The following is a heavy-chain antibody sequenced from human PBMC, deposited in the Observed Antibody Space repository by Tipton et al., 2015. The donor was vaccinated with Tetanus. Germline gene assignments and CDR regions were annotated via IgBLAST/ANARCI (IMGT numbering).Heavy chain of an antibody. J-gene: IGHJ4*02. V-gene: IGHV4-39*01. D-gene: IGHD3-22*01. Sequence: TLSLTCTVSGGSIRGGTFYWGWIRQPPGKVLEWIGSIYESGDTYYIPSLKSRVTISVDTSKNQFSLNLNSMAAADAGVYYCARHQGGYLTPFDYWGQGNLVTVSS. CDR2: IYESGDT. CDR3: ARHQGGYLTPFDY. CDR1: GGSIRGGTFY.